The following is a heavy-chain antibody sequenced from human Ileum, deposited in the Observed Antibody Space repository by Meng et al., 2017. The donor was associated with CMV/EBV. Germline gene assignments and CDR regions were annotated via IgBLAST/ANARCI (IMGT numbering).Heavy chain of an antibody. J-gene: IGHJ4*02. Sequence: VSGGYISSSNWWSWVRQPPGKGLEWIGEIYHSGSTNYNPSLKSRVTISVDKSKNQFSLKLSSVTAADTAVYYCARASIVGARLLDYWGQGTLVTVSS. CDR2: IYHSGST. V-gene: IGHV4-4*02. D-gene: IGHD1-26*01. CDR1: GGYISSSNW. CDR3: ARASIVGARLLDY.